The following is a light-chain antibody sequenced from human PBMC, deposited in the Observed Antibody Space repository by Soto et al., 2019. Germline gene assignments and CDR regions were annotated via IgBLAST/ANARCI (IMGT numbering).Light chain of an antibody. CDR3: SSFTSSDTWV. Sequence: QSVLTQPASVSGSPGQSIAISCTGSSSDVGIYNYVSWYQQHPGKVPKLIIYEVSNRPSGVSNRFSGSKSGNTASLTISGLQAEDEADYYCSSFTSSDTWVFGGGTKVTVL. CDR2: EVS. CDR1: SSDVGIYNY. J-gene: IGLJ3*02. V-gene: IGLV2-14*01.